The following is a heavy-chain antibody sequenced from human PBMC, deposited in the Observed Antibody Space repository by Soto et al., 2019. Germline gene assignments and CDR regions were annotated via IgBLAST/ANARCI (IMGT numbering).Heavy chain of an antibody. CDR1: GGSFSGYY. V-gene: IGHV4-34*01. J-gene: IGHJ4*02. Sequence: SETLSLTCAVYGGSFSGYYWSWIRQPPGKGLEWIGEINHSGSTNYNPSLKSRVTISVDTSKNQFSLKLSSVTAADTAVYYCARPFWNGLFDYWGQGTLVTVSS. CDR3: ARPFWNGLFDY. CDR2: INHSGST. D-gene: IGHD3-3*01.